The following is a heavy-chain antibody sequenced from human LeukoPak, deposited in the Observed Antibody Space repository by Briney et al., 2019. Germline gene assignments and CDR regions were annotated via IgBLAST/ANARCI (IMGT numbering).Heavy chain of an antibody. Sequence: GASVKVSCKASGYTFTSYYMHWVRQAPGQGLEWMGIINPSGGSTSYAQKFQGRVTMTRDTSTSTVYMELSSLRSEDTAVYYCARGSTDNMIVVRPALYYFDYWGQGTLVTVSS. V-gene: IGHV1-46*01. CDR1: GYTFTSYY. J-gene: IGHJ4*02. D-gene: IGHD3-22*01. CDR2: INPSGGST. CDR3: ARGSTDNMIVVRPALYYFDY.